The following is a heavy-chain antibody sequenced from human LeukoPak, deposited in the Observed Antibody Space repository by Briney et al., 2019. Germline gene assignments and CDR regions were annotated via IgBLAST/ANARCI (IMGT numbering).Heavy chain of an antibody. D-gene: IGHD4-17*01. V-gene: IGHV3-23*01. CDR1: GFTFSSFG. J-gene: IGHJ4*02. CDR3: ANEIRPNDY. Sequence: GGSLRLSCAASGFTFSSFGMYWVRQAPGKGLEWVSAISISGTKTYYADSVKGRFTISRDNSKNTLYLQMYSLRAEDTAVYYCANEIRPNDYWGQGTLVTVSS. CDR2: ISISGTKT.